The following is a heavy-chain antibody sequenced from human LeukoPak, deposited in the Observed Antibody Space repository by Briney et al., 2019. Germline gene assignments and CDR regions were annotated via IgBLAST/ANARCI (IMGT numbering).Heavy chain of an antibody. CDR1: GGSFSGYY. CDR3: ASLGYCSGGSCRYFDY. D-gene: IGHD2-15*01. J-gene: IGHJ4*02. Sequence: SETLSLTCAVYGGSFSGYYWSWIRQPPGKGLEWIGEINHSRSTNYNPSLKSRVTISVDTSKNQFSLKLSSVTAADTAVYYCASLGYCSGGSCRYFDYWGQGTLVTVSS. V-gene: IGHV4-34*01. CDR2: INHSRST.